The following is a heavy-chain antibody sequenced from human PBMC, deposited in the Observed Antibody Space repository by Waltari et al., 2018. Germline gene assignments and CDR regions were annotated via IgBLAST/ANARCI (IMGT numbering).Heavy chain of an antibody. J-gene: IGHJ4*02. CDR2: TQHSGST. V-gene: IGHV4-38-2*01. D-gene: IGHD6-6*01. Sequence: VQLQESGAGLVKPSGTLSLTCAVSGCSSSSGYDWGWRRQRPGRGREWIGSTQHSGSTYYTTSLKSRVTISVDTSKNQFSLKLSSVTAADTAVYYCARVNPYGGSSSSGSPYFDYWGQGTLVTVSS. CDR3: ARVNPYGGSSSSGSPYFDY. CDR1: GCSSSSGYD.